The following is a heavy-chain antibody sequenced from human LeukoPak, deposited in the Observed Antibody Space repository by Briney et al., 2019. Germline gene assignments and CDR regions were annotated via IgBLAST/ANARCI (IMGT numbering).Heavy chain of an antibody. J-gene: IGHJ4*02. CDR3: ARDPLRYLRVGHYDY. V-gene: IGHV3-21*01. CDR2: IDYDSSHI. D-gene: IGHD3-9*01. CDR1: GFTFNTYA. Sequence: PGGSLRLSCAASGFTFNTYAMNWVRQAPGKGLEWVSSIDYDSSHIYYAASVRGRFTISRDNARNSVYLQMNSLRVEDTAVYYCARDPLRYLRVGHYDYWGQGTLVAVSS.